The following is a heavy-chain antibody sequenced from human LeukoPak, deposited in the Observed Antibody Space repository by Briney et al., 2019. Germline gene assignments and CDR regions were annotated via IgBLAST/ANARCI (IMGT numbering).Heavy chain of an antibody. CDR1: GFTFSSYW. D-gene: IGHD5-24*01. J-gene: IGHJ4*02. CDR2: IKQDGSEK. CDR3: ARETPRRGETRDGYR. Sequence: GGSLRLPCAASGFTFSSYWMSWVRQAPGKGLEWVANIKQDGSEKYYVDSVKGRFTISRDNPKNLLFLQINSLRVEDTAVYYCARETPRRGETRDGYRWGQGTVVTVSS. V-gene: IGHV3-7*01.